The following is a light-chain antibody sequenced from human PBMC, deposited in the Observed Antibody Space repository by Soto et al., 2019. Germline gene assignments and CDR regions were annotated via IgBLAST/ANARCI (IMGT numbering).Light chain of an antibody. CDR1: QSVSSN. J-gene: IGKJ5*01. CDR2: GAS. Sequence: TQSPSFLSASVGDRATLSCRASQSVSSNLAWYQQKPGQAPRLLIYGASTRATGIPARFSGSGSGTEFTLTISSLQSEDFAVYYCQQYNNWPPITFGQGTRLEIK. CDR3: QQYNNWPPIT. V-gene: IGKV3-15*01.